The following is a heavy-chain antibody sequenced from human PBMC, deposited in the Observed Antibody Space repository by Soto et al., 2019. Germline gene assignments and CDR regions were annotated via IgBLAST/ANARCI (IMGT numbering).Heavy chain of an antibody. CDR1: GFTFSSYG. V-gene: IGHV3-30*18. CDR2: ISYDGSNK. Sequence: QVQLVESGGGVVQPGRSLRLSCAASGFTFSSYGMHWVRQAPGKGLEWVAVISYDGSNKYYADSVKGRFTISRDNSKNKLYLQMNSLRAEDTAVYYCAKEKDATVVRDWYFDLWGRGTLVTVSS. CDR3: AKEKDATVVRDWYFDL. J-gene: IGHJ2*01. D-gene: IGHD4-17*01.